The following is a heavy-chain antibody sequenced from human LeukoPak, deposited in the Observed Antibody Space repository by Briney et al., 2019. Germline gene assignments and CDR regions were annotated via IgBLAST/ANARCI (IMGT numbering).Heavy chain of an antibody. CDR3: ATNIVTPGYAFDF. CDR2: INPNSGVT. V-gene: IGHV1-2*02. D-gene: IGHD2/OR15-2a*01. Sequence: ASVKVSCKGSEYTFSAYYIHWVRQAPGHGLEWMGWINPNSGVTKYAQKFQGRVTLTRDTSINTAYMELRSLRSDDMAVYFCATNIVTPGYAFDFWGQGTMVTVSS. J-gene: IGHJ3*01. CDR1: EYTFSAYY.